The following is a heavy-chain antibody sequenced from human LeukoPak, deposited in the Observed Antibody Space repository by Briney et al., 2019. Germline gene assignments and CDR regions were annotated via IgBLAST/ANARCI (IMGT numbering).Heavy chain of an antibody. D-gene: IGHD5-18*01. CDR1: GYTFTSYA. CDR3: ARDQVDTAMADGFDY. J-gene: IGHJ4*02. CDR2: INTNTGNP. Sequence: GASVKVSCKASGYTFTSYAMNWVRQAPGQGLEWMGWINTNTGNPTYAQGFTGRFVFSLDTSASTAYLQISSLKAEDTNVYYCARDQVDTAMADGFDYWGQGTLVTVSS. V-gene: IGHV7-4-1*02.